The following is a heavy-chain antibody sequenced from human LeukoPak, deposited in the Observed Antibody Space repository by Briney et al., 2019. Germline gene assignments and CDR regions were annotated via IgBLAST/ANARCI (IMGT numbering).Heavy chain of an antibody. J-gene: IGHJ4*02. D-gene: IGHD4-17*01. CDR1: GGSISSYF. Sequence: SETLSLTCTVSGGSISSYFWTWIRQPPGKGLEWIGYIYYSGSTNHNPSLKSRVIISVDTSKNQFSLKLSSVTAADTAVYYCASGTPTVTSLGYWGQGTLVTVSS. CDR2: IYYSGST. V-gene: IGHV4-59*01. CDR3: ASGTPTVTSLGY.